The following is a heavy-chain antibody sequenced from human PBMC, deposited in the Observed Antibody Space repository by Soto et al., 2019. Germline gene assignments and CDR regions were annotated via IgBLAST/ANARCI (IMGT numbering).Heavy chain of an antibody. CDR3: ARDRQTGYCSGTGCSHLNWFGP. Sequence: GGSLRLSCAASGFTFSDYYMSWIRQAPGKGLEWVSYIGGSGSPTFYTDSVKGRFTISRDNSKNSLYLQMNNLRAEDTAVYYCARDRQTGYCSGTGCSHLNWFGPWGQGTRVTVSS. V-gene: IGHV3-11*01. CDR2: IGGSGSPT. D-gene: IGHD2-2*01. CDR1: GFTFSDYY. J-gene: IGHJ5*02.